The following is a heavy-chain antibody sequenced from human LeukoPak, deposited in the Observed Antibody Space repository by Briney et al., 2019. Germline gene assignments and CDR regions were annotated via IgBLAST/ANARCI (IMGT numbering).Heavy chain of an antibody. CDR2: ISSSSSYI. D-gene: IGHD6-19*01. V-gene: IGHV3-21*04. CDR1: GFTFSSYT. Sequence: GGSLRLSCAASGFTFSSYTMNWVRQAPGKGLEWVSSISSSSSYIYYADSVKGRFTISRDNPKNTLYLQMNSLRAEDTAVYYCAKGIYSSGWSYFDYWGHGTLVTVSS. J-gene: IGHJ4*01. CDR3: AKGIYSSGWSYFDY.